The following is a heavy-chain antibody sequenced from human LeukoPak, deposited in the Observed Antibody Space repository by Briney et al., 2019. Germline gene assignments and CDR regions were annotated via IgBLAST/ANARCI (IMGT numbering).Heavy chain of an antibody. D-gene: IGHD6-13*01. CDR2: INPSGDNT. V-gene: IGHV1-46*01. J-gene: IGHJ4*02. CDR1: GYIFTSYY. CDR3: VSSIAAAPFDS. Sequence: ASVKVSCKASGYIFTSYYMHWVRQAPGQGLGWMGIINPSGDNTNYAQKFKGRVTMTRDTSTSTVYLELSSLRSEDTAVYYCVSSIAAAPFDSWGQGTLVTVSS.